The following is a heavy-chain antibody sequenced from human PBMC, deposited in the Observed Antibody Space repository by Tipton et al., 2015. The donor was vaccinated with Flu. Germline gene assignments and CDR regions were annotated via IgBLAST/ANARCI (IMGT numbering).Heavy chain of an antibody. D-gene: IGHD3-22*01. CDR1: GFTFSSYG. Sequence: SGFTFSSYGMHWVRQAPGKGLEWVAVISYDGSNKYYADSVKGRFTISRDNSKNTLYLQMNSLRAEDTAVYYCARGLAWRITMIVVNDYFDYWGQGTLVTVSS. CDR3: ARGLAWRITMIVVNDYFDY. CDR2: ISYDGSNK. J-gene: IGHJ4*02. V-gene: IGHV3-30*19.